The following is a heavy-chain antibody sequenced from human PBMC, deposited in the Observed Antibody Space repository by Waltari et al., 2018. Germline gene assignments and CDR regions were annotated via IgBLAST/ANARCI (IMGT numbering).Heavy chain of an antibody. CDR3: ARVFNDNDAADY. D-gene: IGHD1-1*01. V-gene: IGHV3-7*01. J-gene: IGHJ4*02. CDR1: GFPFSDYW. CDR2: IRHDGGAK. Sequence: DVQLVESGGGLVQPGGSLRLYCAASGFPFSDYWMSWVRQAPGKGLEWVANIRHDGGAKDYADSAKGRFTISRDNAKNSLFLQMNSLRAEDTAVYFCARVFNDNDAADYWGQGTLVIVS.